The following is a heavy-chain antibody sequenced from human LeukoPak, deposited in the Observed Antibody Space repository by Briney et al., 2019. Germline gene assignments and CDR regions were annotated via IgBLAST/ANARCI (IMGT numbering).Heavy chain of an antibody. CDR1: GYTFTGYY. V-gene: IGHV1-2*04. D-gene: IGHD6-13*01. Sequence: ASVKVSCTASGYTFTGYYMHWVRQAPGQGLEWMGWINPNSGGTNYAQKFQGWVTMTRDTSISTAYMELSRLRSDDTAVYYCARVLESSSWGLDYWGQGTLVTVSS. CDR2: INPNSGGT. J-gene: IGHJ4*02. CDR3: ARVLESSSWGLDY.